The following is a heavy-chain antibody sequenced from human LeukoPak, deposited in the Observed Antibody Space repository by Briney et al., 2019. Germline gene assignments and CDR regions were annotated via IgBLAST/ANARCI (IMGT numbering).Heavy chain of an antibody. V-gene: IGHV3-30-3*01. CDR3: ARDPTYCSGGSCYPLGAFDI. Sequence: GGSLRLSCAASGFTFSSYAMHWVRQAPGKGLEWVAVISYDGSNKYYADSVRGRFTISRDNSKNTLYLQMNSLRAEDTAVYYCARDPTYCSGGSCYPLGAFDIWGQGTMVTVSS. D-gene: IGHD2-15*01. CDR2: ISYDGSNK. J-gene: IGHJ3*02. CDR1: GFTFSSYA.